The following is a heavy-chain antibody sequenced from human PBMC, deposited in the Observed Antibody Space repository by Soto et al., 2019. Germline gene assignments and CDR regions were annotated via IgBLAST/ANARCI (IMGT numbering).Heavy chain of an antibody. V-gene: IGHV4-39*01. D-gene: IGHD2-2*01. Sequence: QVLLQESGPGLVKPSETLSLTCTVSGGSISSSSYYWGWIRQPPGKGLEWIGSVYYRGNTYYNPSLKSRGTTSVDTSKNHFSLKLYSVPAADTALYYCARHKDTSIRYLLPDYCGQGTLVTVSS. CDR2: VYYRGNT. CDR3: ARHKDTSIRYLLPDY. CDR1: GGSISSSSYY. J-gene: IGHJ4*02.